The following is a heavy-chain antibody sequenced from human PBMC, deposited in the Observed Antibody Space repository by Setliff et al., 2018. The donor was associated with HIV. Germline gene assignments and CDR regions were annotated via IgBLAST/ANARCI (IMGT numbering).Heavy chain of an antibody. CDR1: GFDFEYHI. V-gene: IGHV3-9*01. J-gene: IGHJ4*02. CDR3: ASARIPTGGVSTSLDF. CDR2: INWNSDFI. D-gene: IGHD3-3*01. Sequence: GGSLRLSCVASGFDFEYHIMYWVRQVPGKGLQWVSTINWNSDFIAYADSVKGRFTISRDNAKNSLYLQVNSLRPEDTAVYYCASARIPTGGVSTSLDFWGQGTLVTVSS.